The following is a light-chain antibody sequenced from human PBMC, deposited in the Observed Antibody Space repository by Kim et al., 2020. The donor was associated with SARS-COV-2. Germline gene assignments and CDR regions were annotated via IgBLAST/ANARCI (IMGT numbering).Light chain of an antibody. CDR2: EVT. CDR3: SSYAGSNNLV. J-gene: IGLJ2*01. Sequence: GQSVTLSCTGTRSDVGGYNYVSWYQQHPGKVPKLMIYEVTKRPSGVPDRFSGSKSGNTASLTVSGLQAEDEADYYCSSYAGSNNLVFGGGTQLTVL. V-gene: IGLV2-8*01. CDR1: RSDVGGYNY.